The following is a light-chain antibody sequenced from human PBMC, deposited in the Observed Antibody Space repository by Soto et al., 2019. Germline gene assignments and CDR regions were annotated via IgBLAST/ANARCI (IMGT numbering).Light chain of an antibody. J-gene: IGLJ1*01. Sequence: QSALTQPASVSGSPGQSITISCTGTSSDVGSYNLVSWYQQHPGKAPKLMIYEGSKRPSGVSNHFSGSKSGNTASLTISGLQAEDEADYYCCSYAGSGTFVFGTATKLTVL. CDR1: SSDVGSYNL. V-gene: IGLV2-23*01. CDR3: CSYAGSGTFV. CDR2: EGS.